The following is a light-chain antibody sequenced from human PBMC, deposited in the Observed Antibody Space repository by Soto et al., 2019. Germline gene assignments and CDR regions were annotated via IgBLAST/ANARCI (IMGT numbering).Light chain of an antibody. Sequence: QSVLTQPPSVSGAPGQRVTISCTGSSSNIGAGYDVHWYQQLPGTAPKLLIYGNSNRPSGVPDRFSGSKSGTSASLAITGLQAEDEADFYCQSHDSSLSAYVFGTGTKVNV. J-gene: IGLJ1*01. CDR1: SSNIGAGYD. CDR2: GNS. CDR3: QSHDSSLSAYV. V-gene: IGLV1-40*01.